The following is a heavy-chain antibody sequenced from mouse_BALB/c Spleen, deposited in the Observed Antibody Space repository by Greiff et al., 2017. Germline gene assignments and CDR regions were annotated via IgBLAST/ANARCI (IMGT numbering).Heavy chain of an antibody. V-gene: IGHV5-9-4*01. CDR2: ISSGGSYT. CDR3: ARFITTVPYARDY. Sequence: EVQLVESGGGLVKPGGSLKLSCAASGFTFSSYAMSWVRQSPEKRLEWVAEISSGGSYTYYPDTVTGRFTISRDNAKNTLYLEMSSLRSEDTAMYYCARFITTVPYARDYWGQGTSVTVSS. D-gene: IGHD1-1*01. CDR1: GFTFSSYA. J-gene: IGHJ4*01.